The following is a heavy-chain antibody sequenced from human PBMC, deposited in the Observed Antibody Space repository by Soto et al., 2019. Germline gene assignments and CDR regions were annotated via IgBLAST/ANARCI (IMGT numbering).Heavy chain of an antibody. J-gene: IGHJ4*02. CDR3: ARDRNAAGSDY. CDR2: ISSGSTNI. CDR1: GFTFSDFY. Sequence: QVQLVESGVGLVTPGGSLRLSCAASGFTFSDFYMSWIRQAPGKGLEWISYISSGSTNIFYADSVKGRFTVSRDNAKNSVYLQMDSLRAEDTAVYYCARDRNAAGSDYWGQGTLVTVSS. V-gene: IGHV3-11*01. D-gene: IGHD1-1*01.